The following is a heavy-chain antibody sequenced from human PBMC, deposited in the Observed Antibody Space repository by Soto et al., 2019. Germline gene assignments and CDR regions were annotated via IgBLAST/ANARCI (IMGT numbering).Heavy chain of an antibody. V-gene: IGHV1-69*13. CDR1: GGTFSSYS. Sequence: SVKVSCKASGGTFSSYSISWVRQAPGQGLEWMGGITPIFGTANYAQKFQGRVTITADESTSTAYMELSSLRSEGTAVYYYAREYCSSTSCPSPGHYWGQGTLVTVSS. CDR3: AREYCSSTSCPSPGHY. J-gene: IGHJ4*02. D-gene: IGHD2-2*01. CDR2: ITPIFGTA.